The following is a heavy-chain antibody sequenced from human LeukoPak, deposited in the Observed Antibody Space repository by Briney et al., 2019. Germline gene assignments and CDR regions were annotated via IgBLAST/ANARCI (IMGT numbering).Heavy chain of an antibody. D-gene: IGHD2-21*01. CDR1: GITFGTYA. CDR3: ATSSDWPYYFHY. V-gene: IGHV3-23*01. CDR2: VSGSGVAT. J-gene: IGHJ4*02. Sequence: GGSLRLSCAASGITFGTYAMNWVRQAPGKGLEWASTVSGSGVATYFADSVKGRFTISRDNSKNTVFLEMNNLRAEDAAVYYCATSSDWPYYFHYWGQGTLVTVSS.